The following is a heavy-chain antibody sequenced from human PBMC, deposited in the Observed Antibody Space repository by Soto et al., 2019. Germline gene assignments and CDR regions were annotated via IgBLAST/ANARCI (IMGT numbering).Heavy chain of an antibody. D-gene: IGHD5-12*01. J-gene: IGHJ6*02. Sequence: EVQLVESGGGLIQPGGSLRLSCAASGFTVSSNYMSWVRQAPGKGLEWVAVIYSGGSTYYADSVKGRFTISRNNSKNTLYLQMNSLRAEDTAVYYCARDRVSVANVYYYGMDVWGQGTTVTVSS. CDR2: IYSGGST. CDR3: ARDRVSVANVYYYGMDV. V-gene: IGHV3-53*01. CDR1: GFTVSSNY.